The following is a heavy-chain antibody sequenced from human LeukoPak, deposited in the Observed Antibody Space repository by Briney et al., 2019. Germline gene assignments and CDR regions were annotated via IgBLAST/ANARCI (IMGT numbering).Heavy chain of an antibody. J-gene: IGHJ4*02. CDR3: ATDDYSGLLDY. D-gene: IGHD4-11*01. Sequence: GASVRVSCKVSGYTFTDYYMHWVQQAPGKGLEWMGLVDPEDGETIYAEKFQGRVTITADTSTDTAYMELSSLRSEDTAVCYCATDDYSGLLDYWGQGTLVTVSS. V-gene: IGHV1-69-2*01. CDR1: GYTFTDYY. CDR2: VDPEDGET.